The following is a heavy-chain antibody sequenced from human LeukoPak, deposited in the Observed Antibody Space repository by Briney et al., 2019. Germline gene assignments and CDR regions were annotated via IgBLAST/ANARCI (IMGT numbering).Heavy chain of an antibody. CDR3: ARDGGGYNYGEFDY. V-gene: IGHV4-59*01. Sequence: SETLSLTCTVSGXSIXSXXXXXXXXXPGXXLXWXGYIYYSGSTNYNPSLKSRVTISIDTSKNQFSLNLSSVTAADTAVYYCARDGGGYNYGEFDYWGQGTLVTVSS. J-gene: IGHJ4*02. CDR1: GXSIXSXX. CDR2: IYYSGST. D-gene: IGHD5-18*01.